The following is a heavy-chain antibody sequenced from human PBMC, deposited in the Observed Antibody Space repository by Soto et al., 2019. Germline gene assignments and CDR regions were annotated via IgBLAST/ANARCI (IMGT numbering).Heavy chain of an antibody. Sequence: ASVKVCCKASGYTFTSYGMRWVRQDPEQGLEWMGWISAYNGNTNYAQKLQGRVTMTTDTSTSTAYMELRSLRSDDTAVYYCAREGGFWSGYAPGMDVWGQGTTVTVSS. CDR1: GYTFTSYG. CDR3: AREGGFWSGYAPGMDV. CDR2: ISAYNGNT. D-gene: IGHD3-3*01. V-gene: IGHV1-18*01. J-gene: IGHJ6*02.